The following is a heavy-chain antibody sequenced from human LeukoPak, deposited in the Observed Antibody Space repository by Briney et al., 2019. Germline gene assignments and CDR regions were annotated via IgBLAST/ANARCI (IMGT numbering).Heavy chain of an antibody. D-gene: IGHD5-18*01. CDR1: GVSISSYY. CDR2: IYYSGST. V-gene: IGHV4-59*01. Sequence: SETLSLTCTVSGVSISSYYWSWIRQPPGKGLEWIGYIYYSGSTNYNPSLKSRVTISVDTSKNQFSLKLSSVTAADTAVYYCARVERGYSRNYFDYWGQGTLVTVSS. CDR3: ARVERGYSRNYFDY. J-gene: IGHJ4*02.